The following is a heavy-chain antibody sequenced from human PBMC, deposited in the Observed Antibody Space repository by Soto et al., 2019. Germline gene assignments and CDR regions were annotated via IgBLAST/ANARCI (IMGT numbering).Heavy chain of an antibody. CDR1: GFTFSSYS. V-gene: IGHV3-23*01. CDR3: AKWSSSSTFDY. D-gene: IGHD6-6*01. CDR2: ISGSDDST. J-gene: IGHJ4*02. Sequence: EVQLLESGGGLVQPGESLRLSCAASGFTFSSYSMSWVRQAPGKGLDWVSVISGSDDSTYSADSVKGRVTISRDNSNTKLYLQMNSLRAEDTAVYYCAKWSSSSTFDYWGKGTLVTVSS.